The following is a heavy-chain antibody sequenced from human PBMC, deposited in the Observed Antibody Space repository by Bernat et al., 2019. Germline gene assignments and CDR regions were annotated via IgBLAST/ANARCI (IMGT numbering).Heavy chain of an antibody. D-gene: IGHD1-26*01. Sequence: QVQLVESGGGVVQPGGSLRLSCAASGFTFSIYVMHWVRQAPGKGLEWVAVIWYDGSNKYYADSVKGRFTISRDNSKNTLYLQMNSLRAEDTAVYYCASLFSPVGAFDIWGQGTMVTVSS. CDR3: ASLFSPVGAFDI. CDR2: IWYDGSNK. V-gene: IGHV3-33*01. CDR1: GFTFSIYV. J-gene: IGHJ3*02.